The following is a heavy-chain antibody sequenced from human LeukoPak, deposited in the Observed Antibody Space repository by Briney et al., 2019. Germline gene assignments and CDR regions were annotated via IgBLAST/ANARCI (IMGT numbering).Heavy chain of an antibody. CDR1: GFTFSNFA. V-gene: IGHV3-30*18. CDR3: AKDKSPRSYYGMDV. CDR2: ILYDGRNK. Sequence: PGGSLRLSCAASGFTFSNFAIHWVRQAPGKGLEWVAVILYDGRNKYYGDSVEGRFTISRDNSKNTLYLQMNSLRAEDTAVYYCAKDKSPRSYYGMDVWGQGTTVTVSS. J-gene: IGHJ6*02.